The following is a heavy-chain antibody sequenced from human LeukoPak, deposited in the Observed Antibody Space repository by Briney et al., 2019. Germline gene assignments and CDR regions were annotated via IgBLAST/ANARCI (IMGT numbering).Heavy chain of an antibody. CDR3: ARDQYYYDSSGYFDAFDI. CDR2: ISNDGTST. J-gene: IGHJ3*02. V-gene: IGHV3-74*01. CDR1: GFTFSYYY. Sequence: GGSLRLSCAASGFTFSYYYMHWVRQAPGKGLVWVSHISNDGTSTSYADSVKGRFTISRDNAKNTLYLQMNSLRAEDTAVYYCARDQYYYDSSGYFDAFDIWGQGTMVTVSS. D-gene: IGHD3-22*01.